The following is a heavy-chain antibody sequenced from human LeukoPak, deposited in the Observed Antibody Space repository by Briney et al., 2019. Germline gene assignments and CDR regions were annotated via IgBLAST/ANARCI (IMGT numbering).Heavy chain of an antibody. D-gene: IGHD5-18*01. CDR2: IYYSGST. CDR1: GYSISSGYY. V-gene: IGHV4-38-2*02. J-gene: IGHJ6*03. Sequence: SETLSLTCTVSGYSISSGYYWGWIRQPPGKGLEWIGSIYYSGSTYYNPSLKSRVTISVDTSKNQFSLKLSSVTAADTAVYYCARQRLDTAMALYYMDVWGKGTTVTISS. CDR3: ARQRLDTAMALYYMDV.